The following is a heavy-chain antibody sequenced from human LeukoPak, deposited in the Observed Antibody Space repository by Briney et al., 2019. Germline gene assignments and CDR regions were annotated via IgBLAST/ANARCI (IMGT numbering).Heavy chain of an antibody. Sequence: GGSLRLSCAASGFTFSSYVVHWVRQAPGKGLEWVAVISHDGSNKYYADSVKGRFAISRDNSKNTLYLQMSSLRAEDTAVYYCAKDLGYDLLTGPDVWGQGTTVTVSS. J-gene: IGHJ6*02. D-gene: IGHD3-9*01. CDR2: ISHDGSNK. V-gene: IGHV3-30*09. CDR1: GFTFSSYV. CDR3: AKDLGYDLLTGPDV.